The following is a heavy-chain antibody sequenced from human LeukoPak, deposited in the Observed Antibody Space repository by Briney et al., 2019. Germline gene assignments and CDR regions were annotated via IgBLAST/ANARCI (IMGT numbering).Heavy chain of an antibody. J-gene: IGHJ6*02. V-gene: IGHV3-11*01. CDR3: ARSIGLTGGGVDV. CDR1: GFSFSTYA. D-gene: IGHD3-9*01. CDR2: ITNGGSTI. Sequence: GGSQRLSCAASGFSFSTYAMSWVRQAPGKGLEWVSYITNGGSTIHHADSVKGRFTISRDNAKKTLYLQMNSLRAEDTAVYYCARSIGLTGGGVDVWGQGTTVTVSS.